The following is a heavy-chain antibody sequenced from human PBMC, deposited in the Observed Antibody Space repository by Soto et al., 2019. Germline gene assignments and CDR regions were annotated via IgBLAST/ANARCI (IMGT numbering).Heavy chain of an antibody. Sequence: SVKVSCKASGGTFSSYAISWVRQAPGQGLEWMGGIIPIFGTASYAQKFQGRVTITADESTSTAYMELSSLRSEDTAVYYCARAYCGGDCYPNWFDPWGQGTLVTVSS. CDR1: GGTFSSYA. V-gene: IGHV1-69*13. CDR3: ARAYCGGDCYPNWFDP. D-gene: IGHD2-21*02. J-gene: IGHJ5*02. CDR2: IIPIFGTA.